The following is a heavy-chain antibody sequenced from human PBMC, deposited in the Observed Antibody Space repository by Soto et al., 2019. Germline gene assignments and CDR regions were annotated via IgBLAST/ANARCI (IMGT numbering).Heavy chain of an antibody. V-gene: IGHV4-59*01. J-gene: IGHJ4*02. CDR2: IYYSGST. D-gene: IGHD6-6*01. CDR1: GGSISSYY. CDR3: ARGIAARIFDY. Sequence: SETLSLTCTVSGGSISSYYWSWIRQPPGKGLEWIGYIYYSGSTNYNPSLKSRVTISVDTSKNQFSLKLSSVTAADTAVYYCARGIAARIFDYWGQGTLVPVYS.